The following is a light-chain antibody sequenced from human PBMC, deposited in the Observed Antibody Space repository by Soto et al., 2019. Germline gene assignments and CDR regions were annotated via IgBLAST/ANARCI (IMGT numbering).Light chain of an antibody. CDR1: RSVNTY. CDR2: DAS. V-gene: IGKV3-11*01. CDR3: QHRSNWPQT. Sequence: VLTQSPATLSLSPGERATLSCRASRSVNTYLAWYQQKPGQAPRLLMYDASNRATGVPARFSGSGSGTDFTLTISSLDPEDFAVYYCQHRSNWPQTFGQGTKVDIK. J-gene: IGKJ1*01.